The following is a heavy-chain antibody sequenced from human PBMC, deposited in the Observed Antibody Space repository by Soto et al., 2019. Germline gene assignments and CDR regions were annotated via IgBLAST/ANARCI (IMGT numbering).Heavy chain of an antibody. Sequence: VSLRLSCEASGFTLRNYAMTWVRQAPGKGLEWVSLISANDVGTYYAESVKTRFTISTDQSRNTVYLQMDSLRADDTAIYYCAKAKNDYNWDNRPPFDYWGQGTLVIVSS. J-gene: IGHJ4*02. V-gene: IGHV3-23*01. CDR1: GFTLRNYA. D-gene: IGHD1-20*01. CDR3: AKAKNDYNWDNRPPFDY. CDR2: ISANDVGT.